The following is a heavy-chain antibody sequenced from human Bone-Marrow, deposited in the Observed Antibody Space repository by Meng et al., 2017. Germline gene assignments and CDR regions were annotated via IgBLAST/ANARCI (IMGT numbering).Heavy chain of an antibody. D-gene: IGHD3-22*01. CDR1: GYTFTSYD. V-gene: IGHV1-8*03. Sequence: ASVKVSCKASGYTFTSYDINWVRQATGQGLEWMGWMNPNSGNTGYAQKFQGRVTITRNTSISTAYMELSSLRSEDTAVYYCARVPRKAYYDSSGYYSDYWGQGTLVTVS. CDR3: ARVPRKAYYDSSGYYSDY. J-gene: IGHJ4*02. CDR2: MNPNSGNT.